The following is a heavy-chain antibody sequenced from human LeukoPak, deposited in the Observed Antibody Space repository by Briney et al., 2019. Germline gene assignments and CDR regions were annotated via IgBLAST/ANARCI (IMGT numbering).Heavy chain of an antibody. Sequence: GGSLRLSCAASGFTVSTYYMTWVRQAPGKGLVWVSRINSDGSSTSYADSVKGRFTISRDNAKNTLYLQMNSLRAEDTAVYYCARGAGYYDSSGYYLYYFDYWGQGTLVTVSS. J-gene: IGHJ4*02. V-gene: IGHV3-74*01. D-gene: IGHD3-22*01. CDR2: INSDGSST. CDR1: GFTVSTYY. CDR3: ARGAGYYDSSGYYLYYFDY.